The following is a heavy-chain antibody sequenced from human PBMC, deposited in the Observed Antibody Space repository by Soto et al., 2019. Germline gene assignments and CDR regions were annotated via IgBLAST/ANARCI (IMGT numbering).Heavy chain of an antibody. CDR3: ARSEMVELLNAFDI. Sequence: SETLSLTCTVSGGSISSYYWSWIRQPPGKGLEWIGYIHYSGSTNSNPSLKSRVTISVGTSENQFSLKLSSVTAADTAMYYCARSEMVELLNAFDIWGQGTMVTVSS. CDR1: GGSISSYY. J-gene: IGHJ3*02. CDR2: IHYSGST. V-gene: IGHV4-59*01. D-gene: IGHD1-7*01.